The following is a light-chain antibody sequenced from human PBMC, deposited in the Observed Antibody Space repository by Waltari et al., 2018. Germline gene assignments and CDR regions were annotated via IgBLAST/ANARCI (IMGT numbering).Light chain of an antibody. CDR2: EVY. Sequence: QSALTQPPSASGSLRKSVTISCTGTSNNVGGYNYASWYQQHPGKAPRLMIYEVYNRPSGVPDRFSGSKSGNTASLTVSGLQADDEADYYCSSYAGSENVVFGGGTKLTVL. CDR1: SNNVGGYNY. CDR3: SSYAGSENVV. J-gene: IGLJ3*02. V-gene: IGLV2-8*01.